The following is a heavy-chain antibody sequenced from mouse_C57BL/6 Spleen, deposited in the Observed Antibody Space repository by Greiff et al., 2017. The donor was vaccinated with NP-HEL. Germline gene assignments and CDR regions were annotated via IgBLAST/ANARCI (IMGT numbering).Heavy chain of an antibody. D-gene: IGHD1-1*01. CDR2: ISYDGSN. CDR1: GYSITSGYY. CDR3: ARERIYYYGSSYPFAY. J-gene: IGHJ3*01. Sequence: VQLKESGPGLVKPSQSLSLTCSVTGYSITSGYYWNWIRQFPGNKLEWMGYISYDGSNNYNPSLKNRISITRDTSKNQFFLKLNSVTTEDTATYYCARERIYYYGSSYPFAYWGQGTLVTVSA. V-gene: IGHV3-6*01.